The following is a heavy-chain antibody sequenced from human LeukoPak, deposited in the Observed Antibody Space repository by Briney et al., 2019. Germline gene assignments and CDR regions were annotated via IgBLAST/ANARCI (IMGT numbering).Heavy chain of an antibody. CDR2: ISNNGGYT. CDR3: ARAPYGDWGNYYFDY. V-gene: IGHV3-21*01. J-gene: IGHJ4*02. CDR1: GFTFSSSA. Sequence: PGGSLRLSCAASGFTFSSSAMSWVRQAPGKGLEWVSAISNNGGYTYYADSVKGRFTISRDNAKNSLYLQMNSLRAEDTAVYYCARAPYGDWGNYYFDYWGQGTLVTVSS. D-gene: IGHD4-17*01.